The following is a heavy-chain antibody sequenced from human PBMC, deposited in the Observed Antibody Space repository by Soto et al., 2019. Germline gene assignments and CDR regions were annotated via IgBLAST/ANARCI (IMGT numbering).Heavy chain of an antibody. Sequence: SVKVSCKASGGGNLRDYRTTWVRRAPGQGLEWMGGIIPKLGSANYAQKFQGRVTITADESTNSVYMELRSLRSDDTAVYYCSRVGEGSHFGAVYRCPGIPVTLFS. D-gene: IGHD2-21*01. V-gene: IGHV1-69*13. CDR2: IIPKLGSA. J-gene: IGHJ4*02. CDR3: SRVGEGSHFGAVY. CDR1: GGGNLRDYR.